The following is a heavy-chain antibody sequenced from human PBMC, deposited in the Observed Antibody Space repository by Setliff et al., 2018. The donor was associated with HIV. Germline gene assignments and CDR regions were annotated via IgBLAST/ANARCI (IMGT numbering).Heavy chain of an antibody. J-gene: IGHJ5*02. CDR1: GGSISSSSYY. V-gene: IGHV4-39*01. D-gene: IGHD2-15*01. Sequence: SETLSLTCTVSGGSISSSSYYWAWVRQPPGKGLEGIGSIYYSGSTSYNPSLKSRVTISVDTSKNQFSLKLRSVTAADTAVYYCARRRGYCSGGTCYSGGYWFDPWGQGTLVTVSS. CDR2: IYYSGST. CDR3: ARRRGYCSGGTCYSGGYWFDP.